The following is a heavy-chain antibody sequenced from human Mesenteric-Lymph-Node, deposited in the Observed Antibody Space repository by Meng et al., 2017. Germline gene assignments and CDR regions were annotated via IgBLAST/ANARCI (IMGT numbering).Heavy chain of an antibody. CDR3: TNDRLNH. J-gene: IGHJ1*01. CDR2: INPDGSNP. Sequence: VQRGGAGGGLAQPGGSLRFSCAGSGFTFTDHWMHWVRQGPGKGLVWVSRINPDGSNPTYADSVKGRFTISRDNAKNTVYLQMNSLRAEDTAVYYCTNDRLNHWGQGALVTVSS. CDR1: GFTFTDHW. D-gene: IGHD1-1*01. V-gene: IGHV3-74*02.